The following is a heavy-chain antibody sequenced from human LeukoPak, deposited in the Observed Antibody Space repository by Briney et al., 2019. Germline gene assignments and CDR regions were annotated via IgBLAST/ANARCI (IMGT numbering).Heavy chain of an antibody. Sequence: PSETLSLTCTVSGGSISSYYWSWIRQPPGEGLEWIGYIYYNGSTNYNPSLKSRVTISVDTSKNQFSLKLSSVTAADTAVYYCARTPPFDAFDIWGQGTMVTVSS. CDR2: IYYNGST. V-gene: IGHV4-59*01. CDR3: ARTPPFDAFDI. J-gene: IGHJ3*02. CDR1: GGSISSYY.